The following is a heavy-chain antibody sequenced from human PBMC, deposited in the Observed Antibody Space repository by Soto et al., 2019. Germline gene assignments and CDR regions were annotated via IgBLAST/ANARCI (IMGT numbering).Heavy chain of an antibody. J-gene: IGHJ6*02. CDR1: GFTFSSYD. D-gene: IGHD3-22*01. Sequence: EVQLVESGGGLVQPGGSLRLSCAASGFTFSSYDMQWVRQATGKGLEWVSAIGTAGDTYYPGSVKGRFTISRENAKNYLYLQMNSLRAGDTAVYSCARSPPGGYHYYYGMDVWGQGATVTVSS. V-gene: IGHV3-13*04. CDR3: ARSPPGGYHYYYGMDV. CDR2: IGTAGDT.